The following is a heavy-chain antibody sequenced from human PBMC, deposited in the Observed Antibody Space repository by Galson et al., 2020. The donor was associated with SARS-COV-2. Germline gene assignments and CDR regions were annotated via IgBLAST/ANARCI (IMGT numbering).Heavy chain of an antibody. CDR2: ISWNSGSI. V-gene: IGHV3-9*01. D-gene: IGHD4-4*01. J-gene: IGHJ4*02. CDR3: AKLTLINDYSNY. CDR1: GFTFDDYA. Sequence: GGSLRLSCAASGFTFDDYAMHWVRQAPGKGLEWVSGISWNSGSIGYADSVKGRFTISRDNAKNSLYLQMNSLRAEDTALYYCAKLTLINDYSNYWGQGTLVTVSS.